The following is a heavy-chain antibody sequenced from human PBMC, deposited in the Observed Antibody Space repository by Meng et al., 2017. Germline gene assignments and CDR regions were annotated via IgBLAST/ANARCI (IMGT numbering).Heavy chain of an antibody. CDR2: IDTKTGNP. V-gene: IGHV7-4-1*02. CDR1: GYTLTSYA. J-gene: IGHJ4*02. Sequence: QWQLVQYGSELGKPGASVKVSCKASGYTLTSYAINWLRQAPGQGLQWMGWIDTKTGNPTYVPGFTGRLVFSLDTSVSTAYLQISGLKADDTAVYYCTRDGYSDCSRTSCFDSWGQGTLVTVSS. D-gene: IGHD2-2*01. CDR3: TRDGYSDCSRTSCFDS.